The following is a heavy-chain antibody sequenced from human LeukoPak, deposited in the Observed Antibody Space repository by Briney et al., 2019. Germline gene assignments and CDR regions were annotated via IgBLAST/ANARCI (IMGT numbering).Heavy chain of an antibody. V-gene: IGHV4-61*02. J-gene: IGHJ5*02. CDR3: AREGQYCSTRSCYSWLDP. CDR2: IYSSGST. D-gene: IGHD2-2*02. CDR1: GGSISSGSYY. Sequence: SETLSLTCTVSGGSISSGSYYWSWIRQPAGKGLEWIGRIYSSGSTNYNPSLKSRVTMSVDTSKNQFSLKLSSVTAADTAVYYCAREGQYCSTRSCYSWLDPWGQGTLVTVSS.